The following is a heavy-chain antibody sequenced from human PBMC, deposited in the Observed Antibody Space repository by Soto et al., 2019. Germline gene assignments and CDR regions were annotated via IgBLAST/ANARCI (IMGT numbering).Heavy chain of an antibody. Sequence: GGSLRLSCAASGFTFSSYGMHWVRQAPGKGLEWVAVISYDGSNKYYADSVKGRFTISRDNSKNTLYLQMNSLRAEDTAVYYCAKEGPVVNYYGMDVWGQGTTVTVSS. J-gene: IGHJ6*02. CDR1: GFTFSSYG. CDR2: ISYDGSNK. V-gene: IGHV3-30*18. CDR3: AKEGPVVNYYGMDV. D-gene: IGHD3-22*01.